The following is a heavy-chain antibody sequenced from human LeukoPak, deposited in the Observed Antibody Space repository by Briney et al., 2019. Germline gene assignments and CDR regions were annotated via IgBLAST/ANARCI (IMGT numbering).Heavy chain of an antibody. CDR1: GFTFNGYD. CDR3: ARWSSRGGFDD. CDR2: IDTAGDS. V-gene: IGHV3-13*01. J-gene: IGHJ4*02. D-gene: IGHD3-16*01. Sequence: GGSLRLSCAASGFTFNGYDIHWVRHATERGLEWGSGIDTAGDSHYRGSVKGRFTISRENAKNSVFLQRNSLRAGDPAVYYCARWSSRGGFDDWGQGTLVTVSS.